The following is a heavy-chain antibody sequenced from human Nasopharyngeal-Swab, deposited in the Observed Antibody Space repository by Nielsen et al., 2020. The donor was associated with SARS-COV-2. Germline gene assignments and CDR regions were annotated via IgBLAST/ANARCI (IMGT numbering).Heavy chain of an antibody. CDR2: IYTSGST. D-gene: IGHD5-24*01. V-gene: IGHV4-4*07. J-gene: IGHJ4*02. Sequence: SETLSLTCTVSGGSISSYYWNWIRQPAGKGLEWIGRIYTSGSTNYNPSLKSRVTMSVDTSKNQFSLKLSSVTAADTAVYYCARGGLVEMATKEGFDYWGQGTLVTVSS. CDR1: GGSISSYY. CDR3: ARGGLVEMATKEGFDY.